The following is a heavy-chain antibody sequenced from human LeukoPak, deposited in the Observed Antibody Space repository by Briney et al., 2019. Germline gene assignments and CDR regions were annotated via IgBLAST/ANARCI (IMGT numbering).Heavy chain of an antibody. J-gene: IGHJ4*02. V-gene: IGHV3-74*01. CDR1: GFTFSSYW. CDR2: INSDGNSK. Sequence: AGGSLRLSCAASGFTFSSYWMHWVRHAPGKGLVWVSRINSDGNSKAYVDSVKGRFTISRDNVKNTLYLQMNSLRVEDTAVYYCARDGASFDYWGQGTLVTVSS. CDR3: ARDGASFDY.